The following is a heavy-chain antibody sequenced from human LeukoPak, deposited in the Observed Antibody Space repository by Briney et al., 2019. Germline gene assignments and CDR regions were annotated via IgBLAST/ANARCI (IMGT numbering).Heavy chain of an antibody. V-gene: IGHV4-4*07. CDR1: GGSISSDY. Sequence: SETLSLTCTVSGGSISSDYWSWIRQPAGKGLDWIGRIHSSGSTNYNPSLKSRVTMSVDTSKNQFSLKLTSVTAADTAVYYCARNTHYLDRSAITGMYVFDLWGRGSMVTVSA. CDR2: IHSSGST. D-gene: IGHD3-22*01. J-gene: IGHJ3*01. CDR3: ARNTHYLDRSAITGMYVFDL.